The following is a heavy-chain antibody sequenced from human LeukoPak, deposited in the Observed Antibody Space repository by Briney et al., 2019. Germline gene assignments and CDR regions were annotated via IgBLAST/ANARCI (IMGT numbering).Heavy chain of an antibody. CDR1: GFTVSSYY. CDR2: IYSGGST. D-gene: IGHD3-10*01. J-gene: IGHJ4*02. CDR3: ARVVVVRGVVSRYFDY. V-gene: IGHV3-66*01. Sequence: SGGSLRLSCAASGFTVSSYYMSWVRQAPGKGLEWVSAIYSGGSTYYADSVKGRFTISRDNSKNTLYLQMNSLRAEDTAVYYCARVVVVRGVVSRYFDYWGQGTLVTVSS.